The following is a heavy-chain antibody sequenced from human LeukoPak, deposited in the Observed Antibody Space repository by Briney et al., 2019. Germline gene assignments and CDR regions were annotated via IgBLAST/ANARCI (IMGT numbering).Heavy chain of an antibody. CDR3: AIAPAYRQLTNYWYFDL. D-gene: IGHD1-1*01. CDR1: GYTLTELS. V-gene: IGHV1-24*01. CDR2: FDPEDGET. Sequence: ASVKVSCKVSGYTLTELSMHWVRQAPGKGLEWMGGFDPEDGETICAQKFQGRVTMAEDTSTDTAYMELSSLRSEDTAVYYCAIAPAYRQLTNYWYFDLWGRGTLVTVSS. J-gene: IGHJ2*01.